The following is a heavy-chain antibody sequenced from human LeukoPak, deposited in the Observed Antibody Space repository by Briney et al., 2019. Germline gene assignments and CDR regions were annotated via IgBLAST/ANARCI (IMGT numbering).Heavy chain of an antibody. V-gene: IGHV3-30*18. J-gene: IGHJ4*02. CDR3: AKVHPPPYGDLTWGYFDY. CDR2: ISYDGSNK. Sequence: GGSLRLSCAASGFTFSSYGMHWVRQAPGKGLEWVAVISYDGSNKYYADSVKGRFTISRVNSKNTLYLQMNSLRAEDTAVYYCAKVHPPPYGDLTWGYFDYWGQGTLVTVSS. CDR1: GFTFSSYG. D-gene: IGHD4-17*01.